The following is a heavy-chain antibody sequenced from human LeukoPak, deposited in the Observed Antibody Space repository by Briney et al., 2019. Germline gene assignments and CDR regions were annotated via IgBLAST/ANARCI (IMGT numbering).Heavy chain of an antibody. J-gene: IGHJ4*02. V-gene: IGHV3-20*04. CDR3: ARDWRDIVVVPAADY. Sequence: PGGSLRLSCADSGSNFEDYGMSWVRQAPGKGLEWVSGINWNGGSTGYADSVKGRFTISRDNAKNSLYLQMNSLRAEDTALYYCARDWRDIVVVPAADYWGQGTLVTVSS. CDR2: INWNGGST. D-gene: IGHD2-2*01. CDR1: GSNFEDYG.